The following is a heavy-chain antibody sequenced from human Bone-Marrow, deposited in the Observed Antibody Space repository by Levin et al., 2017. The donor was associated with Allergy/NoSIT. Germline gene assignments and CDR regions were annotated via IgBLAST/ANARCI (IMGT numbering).Heavy chain of an antibody. CDR3: ARVALPRYCTSTSCSDSGYYFDY. V-gene: IGHV3-13*04. Sequence: GGSLRLSCAASGFTFSSYDMHWVRQATGRGLEWVSAIGTAADSYYSGSVKGRFTVSRDNAKNAFYLPMNSLRAGGTAVYYCARVALPRYCTSTSCSDSGYYFDYWGQGTLVTVSS. CDR2: IGTAADS. CDR1: GFTFSSYD. D-gene: IGHD2-2*01. J-gene: IGHJ4*02.